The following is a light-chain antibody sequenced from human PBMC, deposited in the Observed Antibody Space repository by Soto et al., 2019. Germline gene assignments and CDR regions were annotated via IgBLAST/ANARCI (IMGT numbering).Light chain of an antibody. CDR1: QGISSY. CDR2: AAS. V-gene: IGKV1-9*01. CDR3: QQGGT. Sequence: IQLTQSPSSLSASVGDRVTITCRASQGISSYLAWYQQKPGKAPKLLIYAASTLQSGVPSRFSGSGSGTDFTLTISSLQPEDFATYYCQQGGTFGQGTKVEIK. J-gene: IGKJ1*01.